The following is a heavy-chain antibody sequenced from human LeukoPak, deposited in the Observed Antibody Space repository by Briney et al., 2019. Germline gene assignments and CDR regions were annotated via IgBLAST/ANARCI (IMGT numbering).Heavy chain of an antibody. V-gene: IGHV3-66*01. J-gene: IGHJ4*02. CDR2: IYSDGST. CDR3: ARGTAGYFDC. CDR1: GFTVSSNY. Sequence: GGSLRLSCAASGFTVSSNYMSWVRQAPGKGLEWVSVIYSDGSTYYADSVKGRFTISRDNSKNTLYLQMNSLRAEDTAVHYCARGTAGYFDCWGQGTLVTVSS.